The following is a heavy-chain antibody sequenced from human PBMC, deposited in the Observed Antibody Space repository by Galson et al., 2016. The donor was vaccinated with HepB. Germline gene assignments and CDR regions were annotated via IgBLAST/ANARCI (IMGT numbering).Heavy chain of an antibody. CDR2: ISLSSRII. V-gene: IGHV3-48*02. D-gene: IGHD3-22*01. CDR1: GFTFSKYT. CDR3: ARGRGGYDSSAYPFDL. Sequence: SLRLSCAASGFTFSKYTMTWVRLAPGKGLEWISYISLSSRIIYYADSVEGRFTISRDDAGNSLHLQMNSLRDGDTAIYSCARGRGGYDSSAYPFDLWGQGTLVTVSS. J-gene: IGHJ4*02.